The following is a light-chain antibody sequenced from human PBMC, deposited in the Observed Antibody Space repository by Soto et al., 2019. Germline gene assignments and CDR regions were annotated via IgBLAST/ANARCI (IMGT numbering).Light chain of an antibody. CDR2: GAS. J-gene: IGKJ1*01. CDR3: QQYGSSGT. Sequence: EIVLTQSPGTLSLSPGERATLSCSASQSVSNNYLAWYQQKPAQAPRLLIYGASNRATGIPDRFSGSRSGTDFTLTLSRLEPEDFAVYYCQQYGSSGTFGQGTKWIS. V-gene: IGKV3-20*01. CDR1: QSVSNNY.